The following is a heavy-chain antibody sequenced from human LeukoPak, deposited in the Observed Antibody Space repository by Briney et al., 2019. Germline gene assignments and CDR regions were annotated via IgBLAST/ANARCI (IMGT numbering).Heavy chain of an antibody. J-gene: IGHJ4*02. CDR2: IYYSGST. D-gene: IGHD3-9*01. V-gene: IGHV4-59*04. Sequence: SETLSLTCIVSGGSICSYYWSWIRQPPGEGLEWIGYIYYSGSTYYNPSLKSRVTISVDTSKNQFSLKLSSVTAADTAVYYCARSLGYFDWLLMVDQWGQGTLVTVSS. CDR3: ARSLGYFDWLLMVDQ. CDR1: GGSICSYY.